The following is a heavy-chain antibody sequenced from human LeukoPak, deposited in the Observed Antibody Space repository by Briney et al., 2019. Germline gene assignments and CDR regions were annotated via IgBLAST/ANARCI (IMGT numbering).Heavy chain of an antibody. CDR3: ARPRRVDAFVI. CDR2: IYYSGST. CDR1: GGSISSSSYY. V-gene: IGHV4-39*01. J-gene: IGHJ3*02. Sequence: SETLSLTCTVSGGSISSSSYYWGWLRQPPGKGLEWIGSIYYSGSTYYNPSRKSRVTISVDTSKNQFSLKLSSVTAADTAVYYCARPRRVDAFVIWGQGTMVTVSS.